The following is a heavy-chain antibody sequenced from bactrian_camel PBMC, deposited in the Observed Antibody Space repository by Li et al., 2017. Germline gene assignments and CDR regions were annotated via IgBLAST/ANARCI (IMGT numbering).Heavy chain of an antibody. D-gene: IGHD6*01. CDR1: GLSDQTLC. V-gene: IGHV3S40*01. Sequence: DVQLVESGGGSVEAGDSLRLSCVVSGLSDQTLCVGWFRQAPDKEREGIAAFATGAFGKRYYADSVKGRITLSRGSVENTVLLQLDNVKPEDSGVYYCAAEVATYCWYPHHASQFDFWGQATQVTVS. J-gene: IGHJ4*01. CDR2: FATGAFGKR. CDR3: AAEVATYCWYPHHASQFDF.